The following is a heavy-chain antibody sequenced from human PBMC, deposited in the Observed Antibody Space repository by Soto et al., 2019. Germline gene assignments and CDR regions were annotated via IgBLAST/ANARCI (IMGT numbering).Heavy chain of an antibody. D-gene: IGHD3-3*01. CDR1: GGTFSSYA. J-gene: IGHJ5*02. CDR3: ARGTISQNWFDP. Sequence: SVKVSCKTSGGTFSSYAISWVRQAPGQGLEWMGGIIPIFGTANYAQKFQGRVTITADESTSTAYMELSSLRSEDTAVYYCARGTISQNWFDPWGQGTLVTVSS. V-gene: IGHV1-69*01. CDR2: IIPIFGTA.